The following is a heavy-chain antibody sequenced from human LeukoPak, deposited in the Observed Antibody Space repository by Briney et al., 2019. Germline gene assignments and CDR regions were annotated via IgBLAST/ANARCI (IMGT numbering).Heavy chain of an antibody. CDR3: ARDRVGASD. V-gene: IGHV3-11*06. D-gene: IGHD1-26*01. CDR2: ISSSSSYT. J-gene: IGHJ4*02. Sequence: GGSLRLSCAASGFTFSDYYMSWIRQAPGKGLEWVSYISSSSSYTNYADSVKGRFTISRDNSKNTLYLQMNSLRAEDTAVYYCARDRVGASDWGQGTLVTVSS. CDR1: GFTFSDYY.